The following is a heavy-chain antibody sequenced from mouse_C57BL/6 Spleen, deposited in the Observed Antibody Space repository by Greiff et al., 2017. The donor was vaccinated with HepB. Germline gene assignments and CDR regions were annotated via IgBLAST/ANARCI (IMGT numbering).Heavy chain of an antibody. Sequence: EVQLVESGAELVRPGASVKLSCTASGFNIKDDYMHWVKQRPEQGLEWIGWIDPENGDTEYASKFQGKATITADTSSNTAYLQLSSLTSEDTAVYYCTTSLRRGYYYAMDYWGQGTSVTVSS. CDR3: TTSLRRGYYYAMDY. CDR2: IDPENGDT. J-gene: IGHJ4*01. D-gene: IGHD2-12*01. CDR1: GFNIKDDY. V-gene: IGHV14-4*01.